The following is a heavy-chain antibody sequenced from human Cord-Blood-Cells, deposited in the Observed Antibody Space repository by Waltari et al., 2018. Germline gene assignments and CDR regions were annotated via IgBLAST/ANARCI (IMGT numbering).Heavy chain of an antibody. J-gene: IGHJ4*02. CDR2: IYSGGST. D-gene: IGHD2-15*01. Sequence: EVQLVESGGGLIQPGGSLRLSCAASGFTVRSNYMRWVRQAPGKGLEWVSVIYSGGSTYYADSVKGRFTIARDNSKNTLYLQMNSLRAEDTAVYYCARDRRPGGCYDYWGQGTLVTVSS. CDR3: ARDRRPGGCYDY. CDR1: GFTVRSNY. V-gene: IGHV3-53*01.